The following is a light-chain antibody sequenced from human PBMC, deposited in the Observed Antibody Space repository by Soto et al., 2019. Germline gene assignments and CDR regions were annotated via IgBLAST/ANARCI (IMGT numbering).Light chain of an antibody. J-gene: IGKJ1*01. CDR3: QQSYRAPVT. CDR2: AAS. CDR1: QSISTY. V-gene: IGKV1-39*01. Sequence: DIQMTQSPSSLSASGGDRVTITCRASQSISTYLNWYQCKPGKAPKVVIYAASSLASGVPSRFRGSGSGTEVTLTLNSQQSEDCATYYCQQSYRAPVTCGQRANVDIK.